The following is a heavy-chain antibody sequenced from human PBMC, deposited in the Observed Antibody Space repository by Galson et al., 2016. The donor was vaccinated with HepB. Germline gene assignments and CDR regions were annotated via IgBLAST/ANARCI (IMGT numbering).Heavy chain of an antibody. J-gene: IGHJ6*02. Sequence: SVKVSCKASGYTFTNFGISWVRQAPGQGLEWLGWVSGYSGQTNYAQNLQGRITMTTETSTSTAYMELRSLTSDDTADYYCARDLKGELWERDDYYHGMDVGGQGTPVIVS. D-gene: IGHD3-16*01. CDR2: VSGYSGQT. CDR3: ARDLKGELWERDDYYHGMDV. V-gene: IGHV1-18*04. CDR1: GYTFTNFG.